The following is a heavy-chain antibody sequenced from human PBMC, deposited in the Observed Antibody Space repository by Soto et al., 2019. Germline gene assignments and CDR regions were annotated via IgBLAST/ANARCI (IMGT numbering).Heavy chain of an antibody. Sequence: SETLSLTCTFSGGSISSSSYYWGWIRQPPGKGLEWIGSIYYSGSTYYNPSLKSRVTISVDTSKNQFSLKLSSVTAADTAVYYCARLLGIAVAGTGGADYYYYGMDVWGQGTTVTVSS. CDR3: ARLLGIAVAGTGGADYYYYGMDV. V-gene: IGHV4-39*01. CDR2: IYYSGST. CDR1: GGSISSSSYY. D-gene: IGHD6-19*01. J-gene: IGHJ6*02.